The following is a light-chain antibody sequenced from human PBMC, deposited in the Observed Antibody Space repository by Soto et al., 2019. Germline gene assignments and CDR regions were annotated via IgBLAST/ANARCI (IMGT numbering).Light chain of an antibody. CDR1: TSNIGTDT. Sequence: QSVLTQPPSASGTPGQRVTISCSGSTSNIGTDTVNWYQQLPGTAPKLLIYNTNRRHPGVPDRFSASKSGMSASLAISGLQVDDEADYFCASWDDSLDGPWLFGGGTKLTVL. J-gene: IGLJ3*02. CDR2: NTN. V-gene: IGLV1-44*01. CDR3: ASWDDSLDGPWL.